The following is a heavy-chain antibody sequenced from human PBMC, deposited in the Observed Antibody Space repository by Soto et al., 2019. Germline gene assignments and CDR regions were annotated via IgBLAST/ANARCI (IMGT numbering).Heavy chain of an antibody. CDR1: GFTFSSYG. D-gene: IGHD5-18*01. CDR3: AREGYSYGYRPYYFDY. Sequence: GGSLRLSCAASGFTFSSYGMHWVRQAPGKGLEWVAVIWYDGSNKYYADSVKGRFTISRDNSKNTLYLQMNSLRAEDTAVYYCAREGYSYGYRPYYFDYWGQGTLVTVSS. V-gene: IGHV3-33*01. CDR2: IWYDGSNK. J-gene: IGHJ4*02.